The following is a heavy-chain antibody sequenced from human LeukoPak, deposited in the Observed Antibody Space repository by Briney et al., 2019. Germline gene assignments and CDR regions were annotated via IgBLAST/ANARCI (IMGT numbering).Heavy chain of an antibody. CDR2: IYHSGST. V-gene: IGHV4-34*01. CDR1: GGSFSGYY. D-gene: IGHD6-13*01. CDR3: ARDKSEAAVRPYPGYNFDY. J-gene: IGHJ4*02. Sequence: SETLSLTCAVYGGSFSGYYWSWIRQPPGKGLEWIGYIYHSGSTYYNPSLKSRVTISVDRSKNQFSLKLSSVTAADTAVYYCARDKSEAAVRPYPGYNFDYWGQGTLVTVSS.